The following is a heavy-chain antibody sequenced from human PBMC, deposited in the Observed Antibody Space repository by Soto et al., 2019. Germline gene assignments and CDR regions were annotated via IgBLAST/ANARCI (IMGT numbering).Heavy chain of an antibody. CDR2: ISGSGGSP. V-gene: IGHV3-23*01. CDR3: AKARCSTTNCSDLDY. D-gene: IGHD2-2*01. CDR1: GFTFSTYT. J-gene: IGHJ4*02. Sequence: PGGSLRLSCAASGFTFSTYTMSWVRQAPGKGLEWVSAISGSGGSPSYADSVQGRFTISRDNPKNTLYLQMNSLRAEDTAMYYCAKARCSTTNCSDLDYWGQGTLVTVSS.